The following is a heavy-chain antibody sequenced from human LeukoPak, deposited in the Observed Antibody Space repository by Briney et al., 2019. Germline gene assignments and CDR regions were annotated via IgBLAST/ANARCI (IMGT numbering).Heavy chain of an antibody. CDR3: ARRVTGYSSSWFSNYYYYYGMDV. Sequence: SETLSLTCTVSGGSISSYYWSWIRQPPGKGLEWIGYIYYSGSTYYNPSLKSRVTISVDTSKNQFSLKLSSVTAADTAVYYCARRVTGYSSSWFSNYYYYYGMDVWGQGTTVTVSS. V-gene: IGHV4-59*08. CDR1: GGSISSYY. D-gene: IGHD6-13*01. J-gene: IGHJ6*02. CDR2: IYYSGST.